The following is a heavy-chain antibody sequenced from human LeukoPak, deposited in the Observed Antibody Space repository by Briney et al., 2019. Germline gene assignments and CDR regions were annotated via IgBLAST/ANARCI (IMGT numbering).Heavy chain of an antibody. CDR1: GGSFSGYY. CDR2: INHSGST. D-gene: IGHD3-22*01. J-gene: IGHJ5*02. CDR3: ARQTDYYDSSGYYYAGDNWFDP. V-gene: IGHV4-34*01. Sequence: PSETLSLTCAVYGGSFSGYYWSWIRQPPGKGLEWIGEINHSGSTNYNPSLKSRVTISVDTSKNQFSLKLSSVTAADTAVYYCARQTDYYDSSGYYYAGDNWFDPWGQGTLVTVSS.